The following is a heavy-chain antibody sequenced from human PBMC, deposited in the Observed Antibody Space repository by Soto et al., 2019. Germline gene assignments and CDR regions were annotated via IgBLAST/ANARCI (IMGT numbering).Heavy chain of an antibody. CDR1: GGSISSDY. J-gene: IGHJ6*02. Sequence: SETLSLTCTVSGGSISSDYWNWVRQPPGKGLEWIGFTYYTGSTNYNPSLKSRVTISVDTSKKQFSLKLTSVTAADTAVYYCARRWSTSYIYYGRDVWGQGTRVTVSS. CDR3: ARRWSTSYIYYGRDV. CDR2: TYYTGST. V-gene: IGHV4-59*01. D-gene: IGHD1-26*01.